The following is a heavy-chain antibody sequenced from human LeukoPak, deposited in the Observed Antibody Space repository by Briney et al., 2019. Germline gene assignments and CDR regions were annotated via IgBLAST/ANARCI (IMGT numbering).Heavy chain of an antibody. CDR3: ARFRPYYYYMDV. Sequence: SETLSLTCTVSGGSISSHYWSWIRQPPGEGLEWIGYIYYSGSTNYNTSLKSRVTISVDTSKNQFSLKLSSVTAADTAVYYCARFRPYYYYMDVWGKGTTVTVSS. CDR1: GGSISSHY. V-gene: IGHV4-59*11. CDR2: IYYSGST. J-gene: IGHJ6*03.